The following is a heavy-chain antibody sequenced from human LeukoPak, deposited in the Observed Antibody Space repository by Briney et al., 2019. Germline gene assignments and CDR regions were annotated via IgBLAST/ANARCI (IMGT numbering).Heavy chain of an antibody. J-gene: IGHJ5*02. Sequence: ASVKVSCKASGGTFSSYAISWVRQAPGQGLEWMGIINPSGDSTYYAQKFQGRVTMTRDMSTSTDYMELSSLRSEDTAVYYCARDNSVGDNAWWFDPWGQGTLVTVSS. CDR2: INPSGDST. CDR3: ARDNSVGDNAWWFDP. D-gene: IGHD1-26*01. CDR1: GGTFSSYA. V-gene: IGHV1-46*01.